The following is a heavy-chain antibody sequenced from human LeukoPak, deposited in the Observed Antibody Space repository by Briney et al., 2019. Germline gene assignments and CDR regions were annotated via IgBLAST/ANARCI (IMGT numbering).Heavy chain of an antibody. Sequence: GGSLRLSCAASGFTFSSYAMSWVRQAPGKGLEWVSAISGSGGSTYYADSVKGRFTISRDNSKNTLYLQMNSLRAEDTAVYYCARARLSYYYDSSGYLYWGQGTLVTVSS. CDR3: ARARLSYYYDSSGYLY. J-gene: IGHJ4*02. CDR2: ISGSGGST. CDR1: GFTFSSYA. V-gene: IGHV3-23*01. D-gene: IGHD3-22*01.